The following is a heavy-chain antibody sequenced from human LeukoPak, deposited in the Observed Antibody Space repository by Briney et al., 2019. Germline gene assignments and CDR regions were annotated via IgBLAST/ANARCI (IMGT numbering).Heavy chain of an antibody. Sequence: GESLKISCKGSGYRFTSYWISWVRQMPGKGLEWMGKIDPSDSYTSYSPSFQGHVTISADNSISTAYLQWSSLKASDNAMYYCARLLTPDWFDPWGQGTLVTVSS. CDR3: ARLLTPDWFDP. D-gene: IGHD3-16*01. J-gene: IGHJ5*02. CDR1: GYRFTSYW. CDR2: IDPSDSYT. V-gene: IGHV5-10-1*01.